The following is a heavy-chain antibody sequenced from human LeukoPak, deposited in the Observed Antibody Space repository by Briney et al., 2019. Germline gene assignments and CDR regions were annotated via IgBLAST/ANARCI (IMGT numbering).Heavy chain of an antibody. Sequence: GGSLRLSCAASGFTFSSYAMSWVRQAPGKGLEWVSAISGSGGSTYYADSVKGRFTISRDNSKNTLYLQMNSLRAEDTAVYYCAKDLSVRVVVPAATEFDYWGQGTLVTVSS. CDR1: GFTFSSYA. J-gene: IGHJ4*02. CDR2: ISGSGGST. CDR3: AKDLSVRVVVPAATEFDY. V-gene: IGHV3-23*01. D-gene: IGHD2-2*01.